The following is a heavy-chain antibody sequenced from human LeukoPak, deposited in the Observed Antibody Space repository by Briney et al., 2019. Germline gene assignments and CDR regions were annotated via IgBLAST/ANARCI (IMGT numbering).Heavy chain of an antibody. Sequence: GGSLRLSCAASGFTFSSYGMHWVRQAPGKGLEWVAVIWYDGSNKYYADSVKGRFTISRDNSKNTLYLQMNSLRAEDTAVYYCARAGVVPAAKFDYWGQGTLVTGSS. J-gene: IGHJ4*02. D-gene: IGHD2-2*01. CDR3: ARAGVVPAAKFDY. V-gene: IGHV3-33*01. CDR1: GFTFSSYG. CDR2: IWYDGSNK.